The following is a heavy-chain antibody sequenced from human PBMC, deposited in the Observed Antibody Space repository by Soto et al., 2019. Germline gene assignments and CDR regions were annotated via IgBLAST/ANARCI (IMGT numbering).Heavy chain of an antibody. D-gene: IGHD4-17*01. CDR1: GGSITNYQ. V-gene: IGHV4-59*01. Sequence: SETLSLTCTVSGGSITNYQWSWIRQPPGKGLEWIGGYSGFTNYNPSLESRATISVDHSKNQFFLTLRSVTAADTAVYYCARDYGDYSFFFDYWGQGALVTVSS. J-gene: IGHJ4*02. CDR2: YSGFT. CDR3: ARDYGDYSFFFDY.